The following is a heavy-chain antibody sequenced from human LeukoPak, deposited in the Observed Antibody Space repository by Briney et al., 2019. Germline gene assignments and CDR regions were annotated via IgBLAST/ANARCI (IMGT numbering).Heavy chain of an antibody. D-gene: IGHD3-22*01. Sequence: GASVKVSCKASGYTFTSYGISWVRQAPGQGLEWMGWISAYNGNTNYAQKLQGRVTMTTDTSTSTAYMELRSLRSDDTAVYYCARDGFLGVVVIKGIFDYWGQGTLVTVSS. J-gene: IGHJ4*02. CDR1: GYTFTSYG. CDR3: ARDGFLGVVVIKGIFDY. CDR2: ISAYNGNT. V-gene: IGHV1-18*01.